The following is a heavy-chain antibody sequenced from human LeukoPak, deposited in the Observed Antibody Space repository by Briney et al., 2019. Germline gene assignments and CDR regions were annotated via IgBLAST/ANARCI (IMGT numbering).Heavy chain of an antibody. CDR1: GFTFSSFA. V-gene: IGHV3-23*01. D-gene: IGHD2/OR15-2a*01. J-gene: IGHJ6*01. CDR3: AKMKGRPPQQYYMDV. Sequence: GGSLRLSCAVSGFTFSSFAMSWVRPTPGKGLEWVSGISGSGDNTLYAASVKGRFTISRDNSKNTLYLEMNSLRAKGTCIYYRAKMKGRPPQQYYMDVWGQGTTVNVSS. CDR2: ISGSGDNT.